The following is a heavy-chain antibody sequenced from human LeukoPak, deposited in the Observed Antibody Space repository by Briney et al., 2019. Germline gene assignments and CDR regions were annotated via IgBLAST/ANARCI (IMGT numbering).Heavy chain of an antibody. CDR2: ISSNGGST. CDR3: ARDQSSGWFYFDW. CDR1: GFTFSSYA. Sequence: GGSLRLSCAASGFTFSSYAMHWVRQAPGKGLEYVSAISSNGGSTYYANSVKGRFTISRDNSKNTLYLQMNSLRAEDTAVYYCARDQSSGWFYFDWWGQGTLVTVSS. D-gene: IGHD6-19*01. J-gene: IGHJ4*02. V-gene: IGHV3-64*01.